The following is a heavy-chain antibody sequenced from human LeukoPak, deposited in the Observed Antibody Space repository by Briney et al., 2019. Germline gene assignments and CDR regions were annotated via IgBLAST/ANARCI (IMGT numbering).Heavy chain of an antibody. D-gene: IGHD3-22*01. CDR1: GFTFSSYA. J-gene: IGHJ4*02. CDR3: AKNPHTYYYDSSGYYFDY. V-gene: IGHV3-23*01. Sequence: PGGSLRLSCAASGFTFSSYAMSWVRQAPGKGLEWVSVISGSGGSTYYADSVKGRFTISRDNSKNTLYLQMNSLRAEDTAVYYCAKNPHTYYYDSSGYYFDYWGQGTLVTVSS. CDR2: ISGSGGST.